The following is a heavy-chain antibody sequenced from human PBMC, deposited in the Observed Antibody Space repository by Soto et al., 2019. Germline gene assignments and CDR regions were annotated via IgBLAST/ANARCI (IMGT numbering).Heavy chain of an antibody. CDR1: GFTFSSYG. J-gene: IGHJ4*02. CDR3: ARDYYKYYDSSGYYRSPAY. D-gene: IGHD3-22*01. Sequence: PGGSLRLSCAASGFTFSSYGMHWVRQAPGKGLEWVAVISYDGSNKYYADSVKGRFTISRDNSRNTLFMQMNRLRAEDTAVYYSARDYYKYYDSSGYYRSPAYWGQGTLVTVSS. V-gene: IGHV3-30*03. CDR2: ISYDGSNK.